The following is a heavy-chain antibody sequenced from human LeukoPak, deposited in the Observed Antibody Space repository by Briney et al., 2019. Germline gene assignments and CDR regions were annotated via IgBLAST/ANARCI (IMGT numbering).Heavy chain of an antibody. V-gene: IGHV2-5*01. Sequence: ESGPTLVKPTQTLTLTCTLSGFSLSTSGVGVGWIRQPPGKALEWLALIYWNDDKRYSPSLKSRLTITKDTSKNQVVLAMTNMDPVDTATYYCAHSPVGYCSSTSSLNCFDPWGQGTLVTVSS. CDR3: AHSPVGYCSSTSSLNCFDP. D-gene: IGHD2-2*01. J-gene: IGHJ5*02. CDR1: GFSLSTSGVG. CDR2: IYWNDDK.